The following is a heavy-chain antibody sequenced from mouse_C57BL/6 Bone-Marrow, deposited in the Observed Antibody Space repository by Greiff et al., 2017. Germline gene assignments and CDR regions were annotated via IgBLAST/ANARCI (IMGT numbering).Heavy chain of an antibody. J-gene: IGHJ2*01. CDR3: ARGWGLGCFDY. CDR1: GFTFSDYY. D-gene: IGHD4-1*01. CDR2: INYDGRST. V-gene: IGHV5-16*01. Sequence: EVLLVVSEGGLVQPGRSMTLSCTASGFTFSDYYMAWVRQVPEQGLEWVANINYDGRSTYYLDSLQSRFIISRDNAKNILYLQMSSLKSEDTATYNCARGWGLGCFDYWGQGTTLTVSS.